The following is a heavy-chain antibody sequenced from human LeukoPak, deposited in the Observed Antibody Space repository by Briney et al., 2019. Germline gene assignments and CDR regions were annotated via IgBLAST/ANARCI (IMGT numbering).Heavy chain of an antibody. V-gene: IGHV3-23*01. CDR3: AKDPLGGSGMLDY. CDR1: GFTFNDYV. D-gene: IGHD6-19*01. Sequence: PGGSLRLSCAASGFTFNDYVMSWVRQAPGKGLEWVSCISYSRSYIYYADSVKGRFTISRDNSKNTLYLQMNSLRAEDTAVYYCAKDPLGGSGMLDYWGQGTLVTVSS. J-gene: IGHJ4*02. CDR2: ISYSRSYI.